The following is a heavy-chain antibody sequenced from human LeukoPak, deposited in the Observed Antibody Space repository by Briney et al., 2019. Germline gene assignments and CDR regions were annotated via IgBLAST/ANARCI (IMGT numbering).Heavy chain of an antibody. CDR1: GGSFSGYY. CDR2: INHSGST. D-gene: IGHD2-15*01. CDR3: ARLWGYCSGGSCSYNWFDP. V-gene: IGHV4-34*01. Sequence: PSETLSLTCAVYGGSFSGYYWSWIRQPPGKGLEWIGEINHSGSTNYNPSLKSRVTISVDTSKNKSSLKLSSVTAADTAVYYCARLWGYCSGGSCSYNWFDPWGQGTLVTVSS. J-gene: IGHJ5*02.